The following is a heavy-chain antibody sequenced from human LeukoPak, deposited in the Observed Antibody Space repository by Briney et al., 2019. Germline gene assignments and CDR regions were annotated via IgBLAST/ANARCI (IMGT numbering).Heavy chain of an antibody. V-gene: IGHV4-59*01. D-gene: IGHD1-26*01. CDR2: MYYSGST. Sequence: SETLSLTCTVSGGSISSYYRSWIRQSPGKGLEWIGYMYYSGSTNYNPSLKSRVTISVDTSKNQSYLKVTSVSAADTAVYYCASWTWYSGSFDHWGQGTLVTVSS. CDR1: GGSISSYY. CDR3: ASWTWYSGSFDH. J-gene: IGHJ4*02.